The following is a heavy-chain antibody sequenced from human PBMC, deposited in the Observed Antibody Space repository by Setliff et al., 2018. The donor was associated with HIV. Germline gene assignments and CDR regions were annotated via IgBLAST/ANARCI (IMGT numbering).Heavy chain of an antibody. CDR3: AKSPNRYSPLDWFDP. V-gene: IGHV3-9*01. J-gene: IGHJ5*02. Sequence: GGSLRLSCAASRFTFDDYAMHWVRQAPGKGLEWVSGISWNSGSIGYADSVKGRFTISRDNAKNSLYLQMNSLRSEDTALYYCAKSPNRYSPLDWFDPWGQGTLVTVSS. CDR1: RFTFDDYA. D-gene: IGHD5-18*01. CDR2: ISWNSGSI.